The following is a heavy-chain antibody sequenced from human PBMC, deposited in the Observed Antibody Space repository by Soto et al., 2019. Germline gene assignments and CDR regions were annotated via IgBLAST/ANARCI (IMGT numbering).Heavy chain of an antibody. D-gene: IGHD6-19*01. CDR3: ARDSSGWRGVSFDY. CDR2: SNPNSGGT. V-gene: IGHV1-2*02. J-gene: IGHJ4*02. Sequence: ASVKVSCKASGYVFTAYYIHWIRQAPGQGLEWMGWSNPNSGGTRYAQKFQGRVTMTRDTSITTAYMEVSSLRSDDTAVYFCARDSSGWRGVSFDYWGQGTPVTSPQ. CDR1: GYVFTAYY.